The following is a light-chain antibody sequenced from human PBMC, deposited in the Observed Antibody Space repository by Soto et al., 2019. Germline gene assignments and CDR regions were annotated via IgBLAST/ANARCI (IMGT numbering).Light chain of an antibody. CDR2: GAS. CDR3: QQYGSAPFT. V-gene: IGKV3-20*01. Sequence: EIVLTQSPGTMSVSPGERVTLSCRASQSVSSNFLAWHQQKPGQAPRLLIYGASSRAGGIPDRFRGSGSGTDFPLPIYSREPEVLAVYYCQQYGSAPFTFGPGTKVNVK. J-gene: IGKJ3*01. CDR1: QSVSSNF.